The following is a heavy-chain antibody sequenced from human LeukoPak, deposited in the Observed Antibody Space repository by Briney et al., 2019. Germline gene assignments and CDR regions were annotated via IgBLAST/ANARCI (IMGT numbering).Heavy chain of an antibody. J-gene: IGHJ5*02. CDR1: GFTFSSYA. V-gene: IGHV3-23*01. CDR3: ARSALYYYGSGSSNNWFDP. CDR2: ISGSGGST. Sequence: PGGSLRLSCAASGFTFSSYAMSWVRQAPGKGLEWVSAISGSGGSTYYADSVKGRFTISRDNSKNTLYLQMNSLRAEDTAVYYCARSALYYYGSGSSNNWFDPWGQGTLVTVSS. D-gene: IGHD3-10*01.